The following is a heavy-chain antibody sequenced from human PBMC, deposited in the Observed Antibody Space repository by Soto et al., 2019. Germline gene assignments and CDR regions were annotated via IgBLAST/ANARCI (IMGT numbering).Heavy chain of an antibody. J-gene: IGHJ4*02. CDR3: ARHFRSGTNLWYFDF. Sequence: SEPLSLTCTVSGDSVRSNRFYWGWIRQPPGKGLEWIGSVYYSGTTYYNPSLKSRLHISVDTSKNQFSLKLSSVTAADTAVYYCARHFRSGTNLWYFDFWGQGTLVTV. CDR2: VYYSGTT. V-gene: IGHV4-39*01. CDR1: GDSVRSNRFY. D-gene: IGHD3-10*01.